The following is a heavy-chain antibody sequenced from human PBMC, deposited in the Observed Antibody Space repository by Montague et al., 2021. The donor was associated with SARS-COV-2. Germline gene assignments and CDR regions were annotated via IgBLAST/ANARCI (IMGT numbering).Heavy chain of an antibody. D-gene: IGHD1-26*01. Sequence: SETLSLTCTVSGGSISPYYWSWIRQPPGKGLEWIGNIYYTGSTNYNPSLKSRLTISVDTSENQFSLKVTSVTPADTAVYYCARVGCELRVGVFYFDSWGQGTLVTVSS. CDR3: ARVGCELRVGVFYFDS. J-gene: IGHJ4*02. V-gene: IGHV4-59*01. CDR1: GGSISPYY. CDR2: IYYTGST.